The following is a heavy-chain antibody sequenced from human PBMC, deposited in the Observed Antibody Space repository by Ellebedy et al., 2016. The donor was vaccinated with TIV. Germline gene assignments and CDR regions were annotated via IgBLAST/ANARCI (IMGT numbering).Heavy chain of an antibody. CDR2: INPSGGST. V-gene: IGHV1-46*01. J-gene: IGHJ4*02. CDR1: GGTFSSYA. D-gene: IGHD3-22*01. CDR3: ARGPHDSSGYYGDY. Sequence: ASVKVSXKASGGTFSSYAISWVRQAPGQGLEWMGIINPSGGSTSYAQKFQGRVTMTRDTSTSTVYMELSSLRSEDTAVYYCARGPHDSSGYYGDYWGQGTLVTVSS.